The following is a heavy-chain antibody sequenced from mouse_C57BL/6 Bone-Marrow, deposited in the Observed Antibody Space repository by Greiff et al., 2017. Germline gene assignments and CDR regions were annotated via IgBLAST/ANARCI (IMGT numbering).Heavy chain of an antibody. J-gene: IGHJ4*01. CDR3: ASRRMDY. Sequence: VQLKESGAELARPGASVKLSCKASGYTFTSYGISWVKQRTGQGLEWIGEIYPRSGNTYYNEKFKGKATLTADKSSSTAYMELRSLTSEDSAVYFCASRRMDYWGQGTSVTVSS. V-gene: IGHV1-81*01. CDR1: GYTFTSYG. CDR2: IYPRSGNT.